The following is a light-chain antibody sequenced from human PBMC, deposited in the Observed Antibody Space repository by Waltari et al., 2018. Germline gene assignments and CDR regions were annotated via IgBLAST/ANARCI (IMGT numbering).Light chain of an antibody. J-gene: IGLJ3*02. CDR3: NSYASGSTWV. Sequence: QSALTQPAPVSGAPGQSIPISCTGTSSDIGPYNHFSWYQQFPGQTPKFIIYAVSQRPSGVSNRFSGSKSGNTASLTISGLQAEDEADYYCNSYASGSTWVFGGGTKLTVL. CDR2: AVS. CDR1: SSDIGPYNH. V-gene: IGLV2-14*03.